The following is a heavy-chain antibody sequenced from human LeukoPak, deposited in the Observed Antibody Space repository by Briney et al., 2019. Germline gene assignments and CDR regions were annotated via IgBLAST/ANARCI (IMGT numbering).Heavy chain of an antibody. J-gene: IGHJ4*02. CDR2: INPSGGST. CDR1: GYTFSSYY. V-gene: IGHV1-46*01. CDR3: ARDTGPLVVVVSAMGGLDY. D-gene: IGHD2-21*01. Sequence: GASVKVSCKASGYTFSSYYIHWARQAPGQGLEWMGIINPSGGSTSYTQKFQGRVTMTRDTSTSTVYMELSSLRSEDTAVYYCARDTGPLVVVVSAMGGLDYWGQGTLVTVSS.